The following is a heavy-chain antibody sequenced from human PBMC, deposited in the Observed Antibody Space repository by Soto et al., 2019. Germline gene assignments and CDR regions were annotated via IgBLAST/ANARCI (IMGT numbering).Heavy chain of an antibody. CDR1: GFTFSNYW. Sequence: GGSLRLSCAASGFTFSNYWMHWVRQAPGKGLVWVSRINGDGGSTTYADSVKGRSTISRDNAKNTLYLQMNNLRAEDTAVYYCAREGGNYFYGMDVWGQGTTVTVSS. V-gene: IGHV3-74*01. J-gene: IGHJ6*02. CDR2: INGDGGST. CDR3: AREGGNYFYGMDV.